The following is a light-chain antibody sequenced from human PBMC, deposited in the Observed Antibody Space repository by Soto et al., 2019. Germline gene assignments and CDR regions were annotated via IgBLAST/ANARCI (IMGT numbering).Light chain of an antibody. Sequence: DIQMTQSPSTRSASVGERVTITCRASQSISSWLAWYQQKPGKAPKLLIYKASTLKSGVPSRFSGSGSGTEFTLTISSLQPDDFATYYCQHYNSYSEAFGQGTKVDI. V-gene: IGKV1-5*03. CDR2: KAS. J-gene: IGKJ1*01. CDR1: QSISSW. CDR3: QHYNSYSEA.